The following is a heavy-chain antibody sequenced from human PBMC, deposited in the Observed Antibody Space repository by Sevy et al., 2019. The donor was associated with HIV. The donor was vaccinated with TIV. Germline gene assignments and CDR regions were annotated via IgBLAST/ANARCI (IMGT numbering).Heavy chain of an antibody. CDR3: ARGGPNQHQLDYFDY. Sequence: SETLSLTCTVSGVSISPYYWAWIRQPPGKGLECVGFSGSTNYNPSLKSRVTTVVDTSKNQFSLKLSSVTVADTAIYYCARGGPNQHQLDYFDYWGQGALVTVSS. V-gene: IGHV4-59*01. CDR1: GVSISPYY. J-gene: IGHJ4*02. D-gene: IGHD6-13*01. CDR2: SGST.